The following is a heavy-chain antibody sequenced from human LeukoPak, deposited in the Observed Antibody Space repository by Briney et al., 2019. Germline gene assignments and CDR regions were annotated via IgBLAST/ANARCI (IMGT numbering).Heavy chain of an antibody. Sequence: SETLSLTCTVSGGSISSGGYYWSWIRQPPGKGLEWIGYIYHSGSTYYNPSLKSRVTISVDRSKNQFSLKLSSVTAADTAVYYRARGGGIQLWGPWFFDYWGRGTLVTVSS. CDR1: GGSISSGGYY. D-gene: IGHD5-18*01. J-gene: IGHJ4*02. CDR2: IYHSGST. V-gene: IGHV4-30-2*01. CDR3: ARGGGIQLWGPWFFDY.